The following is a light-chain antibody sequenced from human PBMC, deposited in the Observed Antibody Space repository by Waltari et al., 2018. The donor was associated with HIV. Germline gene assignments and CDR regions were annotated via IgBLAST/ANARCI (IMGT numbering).Light chain of an antibody. J-gene: IGKJ2*01. V-gene: IGKV1-5*03. CDR2: KAS. CDR1: KSISNW. CDR3: QQYNSYPYT. Sequence: DILMTQSPSTLSASVGDRVTITCRASKSISNWLAWYHQKPGKAPKLLIYKASSLESWVPSRFSGSGSGTEFTLTISSLQPDDLATYYCQQYNSYPYTFGQGTKLEIK.